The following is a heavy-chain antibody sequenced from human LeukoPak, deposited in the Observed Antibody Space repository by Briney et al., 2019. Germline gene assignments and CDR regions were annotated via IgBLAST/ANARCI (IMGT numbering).Heavy chain of an antibody. CDR1: GFSFSTYW. J-gene: IGHJ6*03. V-gene: IGHV3-7*01. CDR3: ARVAVIYYYYMEV. CDR2: IRQDGSEQ. Sequence: GGSLRLSCAASGFSFSTYWMSWVRQAPGKGLEWVANIRQDGSEQYYMDSVKGRFTISRDNAKHSLFLQMNSLRAEDTAVYYCARVAVIYYYYMEVWGKGTTVTVSS. D-gene: IGHD2/OR15-2a*01.